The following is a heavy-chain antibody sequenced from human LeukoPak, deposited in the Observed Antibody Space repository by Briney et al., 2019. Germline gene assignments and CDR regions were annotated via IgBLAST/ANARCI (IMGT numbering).Heavy chain of an antibody. J-gene: IGHJ4*02. CDR1: GGSISSSNW. D-gene: IGHD3-22*01. CDR3: ARAGRYYDSSGYYWYFDY. CDR2: IYHSGST. Sequence: PSETLSLTGAVSGGSISSSNWWSWVRQPPGKGLEWIGEIYHSGSTNYDPSLKSRVTISVDKSKNQFSLKLSSVTAADTAVYYCARAGRYYDSSGYYWYFDYWGQGTLVTVSS. V-gene: IGHV4-4*02.